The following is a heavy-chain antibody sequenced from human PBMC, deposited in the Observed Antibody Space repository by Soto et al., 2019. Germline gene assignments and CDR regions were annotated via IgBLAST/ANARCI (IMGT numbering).Heavy chain of an antibody. CDR1: GYTFTSYA. D-gene: IGHD3-22*01. CDR2: INADNGNT. V-gene: IGHV1-3*01. Sequence: ASVKVSCKASGYTFTSYAMHWVRQAPGQRLEWMGWINADNGNTNYAQKFQDRVTMTRATSANTVFLELRSLKSDDTAIYYCARDRLRGYDSSGFYSWGQGTMVTVSS. J-gene: IGHJ4*02. CDR3: ARDRLRGYDSSGFYS.